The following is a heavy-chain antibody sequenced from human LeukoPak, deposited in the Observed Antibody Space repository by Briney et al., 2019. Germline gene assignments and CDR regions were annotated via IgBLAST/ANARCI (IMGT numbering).Heavy chain of an antibody. D-gene: IGHD1-26*01. Sequence: QPGRSLRLSCAASGFTFSSYAMHWVRQAPGKGLEWVAVISYDGSNKYYADSVKGRFTISRDNSKNTLYLQMNSLRAEDTAVYYCARARGRYSGSNFDYWGQGTLVTVSS. CDR1: GFTFSSYA. V-gene: IGHV3-30-3*01. CDR2: ISYDGSNK. CDR3: ARARGRYSGSNFDY. J-gene: IGHJ4*02.